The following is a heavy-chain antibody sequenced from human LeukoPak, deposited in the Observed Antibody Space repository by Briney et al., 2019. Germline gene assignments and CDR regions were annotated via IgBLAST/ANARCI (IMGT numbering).Heavy chain of an antibody. V-gene: IGHV4-4*07. Sequence: PSETLSLTCSVSAGSISSNYWSWIRQPAGKGLEWIGRIYTSGSTNYNPSLKSRVQMSVDTSKNQFYLKLSSVTAADTAVYYCARDCAFGGASYYYYMDVWGKGTTVTISS. D-gene: IGHD3-16*01. CDR2: IYTSGST. CDR1: AGSISSNY. J-gene: IGHJ6*03. CDR3: ARDCAFGGASYYYYMDV.